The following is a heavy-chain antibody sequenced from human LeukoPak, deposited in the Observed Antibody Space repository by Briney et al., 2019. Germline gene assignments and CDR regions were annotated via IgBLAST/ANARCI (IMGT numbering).Heavy chain of an antibody. J-gene: IGHJ4*02. CDR1: GFTFDDYA. D-gene: IGHD1-26*01. CDR2: FSGDGGST. CDR3: ATVGPSGRVDY. V-gene: IGHV3-43*02. Sequence: PGGSLRLSCAASGFTFDDYAMHWVRQAPGKGLEWVSLFSGDGGSTYYADSVKGRFTISRDNSKNSLYLQMNSLRTEDTALYYCATVGPSGRVDYWGQGTLVTVSS.